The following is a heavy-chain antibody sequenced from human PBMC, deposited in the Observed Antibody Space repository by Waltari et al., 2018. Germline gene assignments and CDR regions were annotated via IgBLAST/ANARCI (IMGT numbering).Heavy chain of an antibody. CDR2: SYYSGST. CDR3: ARAGFGSYPGDWFDP. D-gene: IGHD1-26*01. V-gene: IGHV4-39*07. J-gene: IGHJ5*02. Sequence: QLQLQESGPGLVKPSETLSLTCTVSGGSISSSSYYWGWIRQPPGKGLEWIGSSYYSGSTYYTPSLKSRVTISVDTSKNQFSLKLSSVTAADTAVYYCARAGFGSYPGDWFDPWGQGTLVTVSS. CDR1: GGSISSSSYY.